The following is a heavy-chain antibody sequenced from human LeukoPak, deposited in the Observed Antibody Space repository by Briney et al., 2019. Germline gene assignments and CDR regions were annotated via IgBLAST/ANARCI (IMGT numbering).Heavy chain of an antibody. D-gene: IGHD5-18*01. CDR3: ARLEEDTTMVTNWFDP. CDR2: IYYSGST. J-gene: IGHJ5*02. CDR1: GGSISSSY. V-gene: IGHV4-59*01. Sequence: SETLSLTCTVSGGSISSSYWSWIRQPPGKGLEWIGYIYYSGSTNYNPSLNSRVAISVDTSKNQFSLKLSSVTAADTALYYCARLEEDTTMVTNWFDPWGQGTLVIVSS.